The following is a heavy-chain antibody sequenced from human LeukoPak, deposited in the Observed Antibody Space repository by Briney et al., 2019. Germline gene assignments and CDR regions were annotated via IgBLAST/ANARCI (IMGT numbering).Heavy chain of an antibody. CDR1: GFTFSNAW. D-gene: IGHD2-8*01. Sequence: PGGSLRLSCAGSGFTFSNAWMNWVRQAPGKGLEWVGRIKSRPAGGTIDYIAPVKGRFTISRDDSKNTVYLQMNGLKTEDTAVYYCARDLGYCTNGVCHTRFDYWGQGTLVAVSS. CDR3: ARDLGYCTNGVCHTRFDY. CDR2: IKSRPAGGTI. V-gene: IGHV3-15*07. J-gene: IGHJ4*02.